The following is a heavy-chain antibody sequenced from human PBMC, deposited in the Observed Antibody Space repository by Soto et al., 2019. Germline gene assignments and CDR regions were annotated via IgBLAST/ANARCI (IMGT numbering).Heavy chain of an antibody. CDR1: GYSFTTYW. Sequence: PRGSLKISCQGSGYSFTTYWIGWVRQMPGKGLEWMGIIYPGDSDTRYSPSFQGQVTISADKSISTAYLQWSSLKASDTAIYYCATGGYCSDTTCYNFFDYWGQGTLVTVSS. D-gene: IGHD2-2*02. V-gene: IGHV5-51*01. J-gene: IGHJ4*02. CDR3: ATGGYCSDTTCYNFFDY. CDR2: IYPGDSDT.